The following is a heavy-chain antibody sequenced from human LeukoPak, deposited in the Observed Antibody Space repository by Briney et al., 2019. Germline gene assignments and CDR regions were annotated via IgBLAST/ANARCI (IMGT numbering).Heavy chain of an antibody. CDR1: GFTFSDYY. V-gene: IGHV3-11*04. Sequence: GGSLRLSCAASGFTFSDYYTSWIRQAPGKGLEWVSYSSSGGSAIYYADSVKGRFTISRDNAKNSVYLQMNSLRAEDTAVYYCATTTYSSASYSVYWGQGTLVTVYS. D-gene: IGHD6-19*01. CDR3: ATTTYSSASYSVY. CDR2: SSSGGSAI. J-gene: IGHJ4*02.